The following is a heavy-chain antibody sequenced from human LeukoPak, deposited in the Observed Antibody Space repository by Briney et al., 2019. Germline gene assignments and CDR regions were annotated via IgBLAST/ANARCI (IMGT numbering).Heavy chain of an antibody. V-gene: IGHV4-59*01. Sequence: KPSETLSLTFTVSGGSINSYYWSWIRQPPGKGLEWIGYISYSGSTNYNPSLKSRVTISLDTSKTQFFLKLSSVTAADTALYYCARGNANWGQGTLVTVSS. CDR2: ISYSGST. CDR1: GGSINSYY. J-gene: IGHJ4*02. CDR3: ARGNAN.